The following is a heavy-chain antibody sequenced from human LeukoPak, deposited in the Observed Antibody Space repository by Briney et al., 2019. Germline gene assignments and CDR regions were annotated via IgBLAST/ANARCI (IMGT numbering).Heavy chain of an antibody. D-gene: IGHD3-10*01. V-gene: IGHV3-7*01. Sequence: GGSLKLSCAASGFTFSSQWMGWVRQAPGKGLEWVANVNQGGTEKFYVDSVKGRFTISRDNAENSLYLQMNRLRAEDTAVYNCARVRKDIQSMVRGQNYYYYYMDVWGKGTTVTISS. CDR1: GFTFSSQW. J-gene: IGHJ6*03. CDR3: ARVRKDIQSMVRGQNYYYYYMDV. CDR2: VNQGGTEK.